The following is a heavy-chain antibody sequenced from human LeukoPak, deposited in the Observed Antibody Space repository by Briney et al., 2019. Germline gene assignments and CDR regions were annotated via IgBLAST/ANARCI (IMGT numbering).Heavy chain of an antibody. CDR1: GYTFTSYG. J-gene: IGHJ1*01. D-gene: IGHD6-13*01. V-gene: IGHV1-18*01. CDR2: ISAYNGNT. Sequence: ASVKVSCKASGYTFTSYGISWVRQAPGQGLEWMGWISAYNGNTNYAQKLQGRVTMTTDASTSTAYMELRSLRSDDTAVYYCARDPGIAAAGKGYFQHWGQGTLVTVSS. CDR3: ARDPGIAAAGKGYFQH.